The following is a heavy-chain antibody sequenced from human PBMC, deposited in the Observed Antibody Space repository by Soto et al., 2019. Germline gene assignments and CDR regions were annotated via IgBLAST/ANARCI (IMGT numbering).Heavy chain of an antibody. D-gene: IGHD2-2*01. J-gene: IGHJ4*02. CDR1: GFTFSSYA. Sequence: HPGGSLRLSCAASGFTFSSYAMSWVRQAPGKGLEWVSAISGSGGSTYYADSVKGRFTISRDNSKNTLYLQMNSLRAEDTAVYYCAKAPLGYCSSTSCYLCVYWGQGTLVTVSS. CDR2: ISGSGGST. CDR3: AKAPLGYCSSTSCYLCVY. V-gene: IGHV3-23*01.